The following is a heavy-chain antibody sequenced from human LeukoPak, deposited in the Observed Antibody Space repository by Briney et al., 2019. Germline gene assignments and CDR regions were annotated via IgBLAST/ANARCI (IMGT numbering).Heavy chain of an antibody. CDR3: AGQGTSGFYYFDY. D-gene: IGHD1/OR15-1a*01. V-gene: IGHV4-59*08. Sequence: SETLSLTCTVSGGSITTDYWGWIRQPPGKGLEWIGYIFYSGSAHYNPSLESRLTISLDTSRNQLSLRLTSVTAAVTAVYYCAGQGTSGFYYFDYWGLGTLVTVSS. J-gene: IGHJ4*02. CDR1: GGSITTDY. CDR2: IFYSGSA.